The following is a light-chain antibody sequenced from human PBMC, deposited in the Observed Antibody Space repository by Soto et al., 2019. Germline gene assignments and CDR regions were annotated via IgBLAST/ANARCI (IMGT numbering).Light chain of an antibody. Sequence: QSVLTQPASVSGSPGQSITISCTGTSSDVGRYNLVSWYQQHPGKAPKLIIYEDIERPSGVSSRFSGSKSGSTASLTISGLQTEDEAAYYCCSYAGGTSVVFGGGTKVTVL. CDR2: EDI. CDR1: SSDVGRYNL. V-gene: IGLV2-23*01. J-gene: IGLJ2*01. CDR3: CSYAGGTSVV.